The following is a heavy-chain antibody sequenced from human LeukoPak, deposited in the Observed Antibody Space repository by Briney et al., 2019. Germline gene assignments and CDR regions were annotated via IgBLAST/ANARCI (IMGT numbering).Heavy chain of an antibody. J-gene: IGHJ6*02. Sequence: GGSLRLSCAASGFTFSSYGMHWVRQAPGKGLEWVAVIWYDGSNKYYADSVKGRFTISRDNSKNTLYLQMNSLRAEDTAVYYCARDRVGATLSYYYGMDVWGQGTTVTVSS. V-gene: IGHV3-33*01. CDR2: IWYDGSNK. D-gene: IGHD1-26*01. CDR3: ARDRVGATLSYYYGMDV. CDR1: GFTFSSYG.